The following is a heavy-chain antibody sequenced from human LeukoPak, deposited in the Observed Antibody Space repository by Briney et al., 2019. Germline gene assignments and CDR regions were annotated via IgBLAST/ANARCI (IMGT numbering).Heavy chain of an antibody. D-gene: IGHD2-21*01. CDR1: GFTFSDYS. CDR3: ARDTDWSFDY. J-gene: IGHJ4*02. Sequence: PGGSLRLSCTTPGFTFSDYSMNWVRQAPGKGPEWISYISNDRSSVADSVKGRFTISRDNAENSLFLQMNSLRDEDTAVYYCARDTDWSFDYWGQGILVTVSS. CDR2: ISNDRSSV. V-gene: IGHV3-48*02.